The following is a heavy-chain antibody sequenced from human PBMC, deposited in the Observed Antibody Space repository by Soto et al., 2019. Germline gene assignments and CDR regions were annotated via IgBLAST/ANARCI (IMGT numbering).Heavy chain of an antibody. CDR1: GLTSINYW. D-gene: IGHD6-19*01. CDR3: ARQSNGWIWYYYGMDV. CDR2: IYPDDSDT. Sequence: PGVSQKISCRADGLTSINYWIAWVRKMPGKGLEWMGIIYPDDSDTRYSPSFRGRVTISADKSTNTAYLQWSSLQASDTAMYYCARQSNGWIWYYYGMDVWGQGTTVTVSS. V-gene: IGHV5-51*01. J-gene: IGHJ6*02.